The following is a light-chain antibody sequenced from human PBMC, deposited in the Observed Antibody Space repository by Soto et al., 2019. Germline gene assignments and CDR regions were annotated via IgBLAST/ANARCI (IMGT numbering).Light chain of an antibody. CDR1: STDIGAFNY. J-gene: IGLJ3*02. V-gene: IGLV2-14*01. CDR3: SSYTASGTYVL. CDR2: EVN. Sequence: QSVLTQPASVSGSPGQSITISCTGTSTDIGAFNYVSWYQQHPDKAPKLLISEVNNRPSGVSHRFSGSKSGNTASLTISGLQPADEADYYCSSYTASGTYVLFGGGTQLTVL.